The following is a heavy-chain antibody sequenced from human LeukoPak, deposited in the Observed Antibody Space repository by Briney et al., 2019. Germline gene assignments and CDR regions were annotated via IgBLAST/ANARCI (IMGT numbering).Heavy chain of an antibody. J-gene: IGHJ4*02. D-gene: IGHD5-18*01. CDR1: GGSISSSSYY. CDR3: ANHDPNGIQLWLFDY. CDR2: IYYSGST. V-gene: IGHV4-39*01. Sequence: KPPETLSLTCTVSGGSISSSSYYWGWIRQPPGKGLEWIGSIYYSGSTYYNPSLKSRVTISVDTSKNQFSLKLSSVTAADTAVYYCANHDPNGIQLWLFDYWGQETLVTVSS.